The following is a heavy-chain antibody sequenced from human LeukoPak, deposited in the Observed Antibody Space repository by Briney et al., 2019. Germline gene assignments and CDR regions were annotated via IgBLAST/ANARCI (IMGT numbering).Heavy chain of an antibody. CDR3: ASGMRVGPNI. V-gene: IGHV3-21*05. Sequence: GGSLRLSCAASRFTFSSYSMNWVRQAPGKGLEWVSYITSNSDHRFYVPSVRGRFTISRDNTKNLLYLQMNSLRAEDTAVYYCASGMRVGPNIWGQGTLVTVSS. J-gene: IGHJ4*02. CDR1: RFTFSSYS. CDR2: ITSNSDHR. D-gene: IGHD1-26*01.